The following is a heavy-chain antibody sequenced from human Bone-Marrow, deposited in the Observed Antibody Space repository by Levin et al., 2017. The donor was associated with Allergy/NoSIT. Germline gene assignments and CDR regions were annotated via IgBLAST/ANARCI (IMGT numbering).Heavy chain of an antibody. V-gene: IGHV1-3*01. CDR1: GYTFTSYA. CDR2: INAGNGNT. J-gene: IGHJ6*03. Sequence: ASVKVSCKASGYTFTSYAMHWVRQAPGQRLEWMGWINAGNGNTKYSQKFQGRVTITRDTSASTAYMELSSLRSEDTAVYYCARDGTDADAPYDFWSGYYSYDYYYMDVWGKGTTVTVSS. D-gene: IGHD3-3*01. CDR3: ARDGTDADAPYDFWSGYYSYDYYYMDV.